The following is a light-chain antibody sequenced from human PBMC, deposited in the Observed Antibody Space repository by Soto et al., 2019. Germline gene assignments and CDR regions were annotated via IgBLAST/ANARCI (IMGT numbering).Light chain of an antibody. J-gene: IGKJ4*01. V-gene: IGKV3-15*01. CDR1: QSVSSN. CDR2: GAS. Sequence: EIVMTQSPATLSVSPGERATLSCRASQSVSSNLAWYQQKPGQAPRLLIYGASTRATGIPARFSGSGSGTEFTLTNSSMQSEDFAVYYYQQYNNWPLLTFGGGTKVEIK. CDR3: QQYNNWPLLT.